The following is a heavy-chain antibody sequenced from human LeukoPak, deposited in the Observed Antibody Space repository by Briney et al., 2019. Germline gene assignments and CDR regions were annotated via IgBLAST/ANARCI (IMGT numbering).Heavy chain of an antibody. Sequence: AGGSLRLSCAASGFTVSSNYMSGVRQAPGKGLEWVSVIYSGGSTYYADSVKGRFTISRDNSKNTLYLQINSLRAEDTAVYYCARDGALNRGWELQFDYWGQGTLVTVSS. V-gene: IGHV3-53*01. CDR1: GFTVSSNY. CDR2: IYSGGST. J-gene: IGHJ4*02. CDR3: ARDGALNRGWELQFDY. D-gene: IGHD1-26*01.